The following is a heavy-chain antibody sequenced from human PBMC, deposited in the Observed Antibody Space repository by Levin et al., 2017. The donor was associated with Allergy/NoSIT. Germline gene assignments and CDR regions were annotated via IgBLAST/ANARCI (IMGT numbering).Heavy chain of an antibody. V-gene: IGHV3-9*01. Sequence: AGGSLRLSCAASGFNFDDYFMHWVRQAPGKGLEWVSRISRNSDTMDYADSVKGRFTISRDNGKNSLYLQMNSLRTEDTALYYCAKDMNSWFSGNAAYVPHCFESWGQGSLV. CDR3: AKDMNSWFSGNAAYVPHCFES. CDR2: ISRNSDTM. D-gene: IGHD6-13*01. J-gene: IGHJ4*02. CDR1: GFNFDDYF.